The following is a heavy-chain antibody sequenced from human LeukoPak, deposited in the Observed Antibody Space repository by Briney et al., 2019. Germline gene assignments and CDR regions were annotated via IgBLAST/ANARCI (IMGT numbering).Heavy chain of an antibody. CDR2: INPSGGST. Sequence: ASVKVSCKASGYTFTSYYMHWVRQAPGQGLEWMGIINPSGGSTSYAQKFQGRVTMTRDTSTSTVYMELSSLRSEDTAVYYCARDTNPSYSGWYNFPDYWGQGTLVTVSS. D-gene: IGHD6-19*01. CDR1: GYTFTSYY. J-gene: IGHJ4*02. CDR3: ARDTNPSYSGWYNFPDY. V-gene: IGHV1-46*01.